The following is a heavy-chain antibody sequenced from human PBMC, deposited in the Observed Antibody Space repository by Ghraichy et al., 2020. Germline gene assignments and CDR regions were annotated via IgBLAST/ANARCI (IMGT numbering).Heavy chain of an antibody. CDR2: IYYSGST. V-gene: IGHV4-30-4*08. CDR3: AREGDYGGNFGYFDL. J-gene: IGHJ2*01. D-gene: IGHD4-23*01. CDR1: GGSISSGDYY. Sequence: SETLSLTCTVSGGSISSGDYYWSWIRQPPGKGLEWIGYIYYSGSTYYNPSLKSRVTISVDTSKNQFSLKLSSVTAADPAVYYCAREGDYGGNFGYFDLWGRGTLVTVSS.